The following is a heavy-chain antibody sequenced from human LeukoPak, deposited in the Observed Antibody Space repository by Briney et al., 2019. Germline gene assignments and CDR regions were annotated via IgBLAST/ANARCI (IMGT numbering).Heavy chain of an antibody. Sequence: ASVKVSCKASGYTFTSYDINWVRQATGQGLEWMGWMNPNSGNTGYAQKFQGRVTITRNTSISTAYMELSSLRSDDTAVYYCARDLYYYDSSGYRRGDAFDIWGQGTMVTVSS. J-gene: IGHJ3*02. V-gene: IGHV1-8*03. CDR2: MNPNSGNT. CDR3: ARDLYYYDSSGYRRGDAFDI. CDR1: GYTFTSYD. D-gene: IGHD3-22*01.